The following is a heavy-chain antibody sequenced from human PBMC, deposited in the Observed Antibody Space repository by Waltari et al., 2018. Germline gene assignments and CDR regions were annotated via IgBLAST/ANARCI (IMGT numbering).Heavy chain of an antibody. J-gene: IGHJ4*02. CDR1: GGSFSGYY. CDR2: INHSGSP. V-gene: IGHV4-34*01. D-gene: IGHD3-3*01. Sequence: QVQLQQWGAGLLKPSETLSLTCAVYGGSFSGYYWSWIRQPPGKGLEWIGEINHSGSPNYNPSLKSRVTISVDTSKNQFSLKLSSVTAADTAVYYCARGSVDFWSGYATMYYFDYWGQGTLVTVSS. CDR3: ARGSVDFWSGYATMYYFDY.